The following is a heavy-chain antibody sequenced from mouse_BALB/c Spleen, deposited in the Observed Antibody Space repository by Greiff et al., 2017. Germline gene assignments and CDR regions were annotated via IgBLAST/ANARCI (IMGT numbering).Heavy chain of an antibody. V-gene: IGHV3-6*02. CDR3: ARVWLLFDY. Sequence: ESGPGLVKPSQSLSLTCSVTGYSITSGYYWNWIRQFPGNKLEWMGYISYDGSNNYNPSLKNRISITRDTSKNQFFLKLNSVTTEDTATYYCARVWLLFDYWGQGTTLTVSS. J-gene: IGHJ2*01. D-gene: IGHD2-2*01. CDR2: ISYDGSN. CDR1: GYSITSGYY.